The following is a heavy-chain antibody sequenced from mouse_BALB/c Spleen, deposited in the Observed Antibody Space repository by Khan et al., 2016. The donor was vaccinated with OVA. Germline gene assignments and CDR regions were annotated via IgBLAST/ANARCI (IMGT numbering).Heavy chain of an antibody. J-gene: IGHJ3*01. V-gene: IGHV1S137*01. CDR2: ISTYYGDA. CDR1: GYTFTDFT. CDR3: TRGGGGNRFAY. Sequence: QVQLQQSGAELVRPGVSVKISCKGSGYTFTDFTMHWVKQSHAMSLEWIGVISTYYGDATYNQKFKDKATMTVDKSSSTAYMELARLTSEDSAINCCTRGGGGNRFAYWGQGTLVTVSA.